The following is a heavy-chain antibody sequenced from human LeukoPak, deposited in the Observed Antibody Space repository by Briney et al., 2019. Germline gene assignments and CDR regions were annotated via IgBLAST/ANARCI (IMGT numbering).Heavy chain of an antibody. J-gene: IGHJ4*02. D-gene: IGHD6-19*01. CDR3: AKEDAVAGXFDY. CDR2: ISYDGSNK. CDR1: GFTFSSYG. Sequence: QPGRSLRLSCAASGFTFSSYGMHWVRQAPGKGLEWVAVISYDGSNKYYADSVKGRFTISRDNSKNTLYLQMNSLRAEDTAVYYCAKEDAVAGXFDYWGQGTLVTVSS. V-gene: IGHV3-30*18.